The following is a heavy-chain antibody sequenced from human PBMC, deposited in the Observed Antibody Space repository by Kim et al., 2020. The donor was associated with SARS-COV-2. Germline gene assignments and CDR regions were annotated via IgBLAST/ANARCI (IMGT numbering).Heavy chain of an antibody. V-gene: IGHV4-39*07. CDR2: IYYSGST. J-gene: IGHJ5*02. CDR3: AREEDYYDSSGFGRFDP. D-gene: IGHD3-22*01. Sequence: SETLSLTCTVSGGSISSSSYYWGWIRQPPGKGLEWIGSIYYSGSTYYNPSLKSRVTISVDTSKNQFSLKLSSVTAADTAVYYCAREEDYYDSSGFGRFDPWGQGTLLTVSS. CDR1: GGSISSSSYY.